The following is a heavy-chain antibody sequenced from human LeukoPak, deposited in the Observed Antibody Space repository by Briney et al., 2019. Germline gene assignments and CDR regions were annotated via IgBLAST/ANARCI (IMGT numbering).Heavy chain of an antibody. CDR2: IYTSGST. CDR3: ARESLGGGYDILTGYYTRAYYFDY. D-gene: IGHD3-9*01. V-gene: IGHV4-61*02. CDR1: GGSISSGSYY. Sequence: PSETLSLTCTVSGGSISSGSYYWRWIRQPAGKGLEWIGRIYTSGSTNYNPSLKSRVTISVDTSKNQFSLKLSSVTAADTAVYYCARESLGGGYDILTGYYTRAYYFDYWGQGTLVTVSS. J-gene: IGHJ4*02.